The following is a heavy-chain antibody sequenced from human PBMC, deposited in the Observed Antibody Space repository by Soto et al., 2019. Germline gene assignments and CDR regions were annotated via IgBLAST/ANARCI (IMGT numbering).Heavy chain of an antibody. CDR1: GFTFSSYG. J-gene: IGHJ4*02. D-gene: IGHD3-10*01. CDR2: ISYDGSNK. V-gene: IGHV3-30*18. Sequence: QVQLVESGGGVVQPGRSLRLSCAASGFTFSSYGMHWVRQAPGKGLEWVAVISYDGSNKYYADSVKGRFTISRDNSKNTLYLQMNSLRAEDTAVYYCAKLSGQFDYWGQGTLVTVSS. CDR3: AKLSGQFDY.